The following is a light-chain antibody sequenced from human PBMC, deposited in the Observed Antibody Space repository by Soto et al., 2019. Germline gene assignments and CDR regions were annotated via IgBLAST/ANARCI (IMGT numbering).Light chain of an antibody. CDR1: LSLSSC. J-gene: IGKJ2*01. CDR3: QQYNSFPYT. V-gene: IGKV1-5*03. Sequence: DIQMTQSPSTLSASVGDRVTITCRASLSLSSCLAWYQQNPGKAPKLLIFKASSLESGVPSRFSGSGSGKEFTLTISSRQPDDFATYYCQQYNSFPYTFGQGTKLEIK. CDR2: KAS.